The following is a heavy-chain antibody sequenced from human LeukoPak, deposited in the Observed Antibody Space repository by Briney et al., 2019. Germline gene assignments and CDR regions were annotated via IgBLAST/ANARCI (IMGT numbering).Heavy chain of an antibody. CDR1: GFTFSSYG. D-gene: IGHD2-2*03. Sequence: GWSLRLSCAASGFTFSSYGMHWVRQAPGKGLEWVAVIWYDGSNKYYADSVKGRFTISRDNSKNTLYLQMNSLRAEDTAVYYCARDLAGYGYFDYWGQGTLVTVSS. J-gene: IGHJ4*02. V-gene: IGHV3-30*19. CDR2: IWYDGSNK. CDR3: ARDLAGYGYFDY.